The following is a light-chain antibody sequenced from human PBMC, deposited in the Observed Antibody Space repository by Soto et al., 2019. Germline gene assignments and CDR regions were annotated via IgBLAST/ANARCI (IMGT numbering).Light chain of an antibody. J-gene: IGKJ1*01. Sequence: EIVLTQSPGTLSLSPGERATLFCRASQSVSSSYLAWYQQKPGQAPRLLIYGESSRATGIPDRFSGSGSGTDFTLTISRLEPEDFAVYYCQQYGSSPLTFGQGTKVEIK. CDR2: GES. CDR3: QQYGSSPLT. V-gene: IGKV3-20*01. CDR1: QSVSSSY.